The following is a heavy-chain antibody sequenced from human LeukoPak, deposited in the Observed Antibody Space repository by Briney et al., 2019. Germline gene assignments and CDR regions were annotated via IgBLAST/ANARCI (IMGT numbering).Heavy chain of an antibody. D-gene: IGHD3-22*01. V-gene: IGHV1-18*01. J-gene: IGHJ3*02. Sequence: GASVKVSCKASGYTFTSYGISWVRQAPGQGLEWMGWISAYNGNTNYAQKFQGRVTMTRDTSISTAYMELRSLRSDDTAVYYCARDDSSGYGLAFDIWGQGTMVTVSS. CDR2: ISAYNGNT. CDR3: ARDDSSGYGLAFDI. CDR1: GYTFTSYG.